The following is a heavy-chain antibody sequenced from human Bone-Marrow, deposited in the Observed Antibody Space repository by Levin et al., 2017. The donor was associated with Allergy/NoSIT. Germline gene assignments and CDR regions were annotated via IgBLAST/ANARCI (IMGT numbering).Heavy chain of an antibody. V-gene: IGHV4-31*03. Sequence: SQTLSLPCTVSGGSISSGGYYWSWIRQHPGKGLEWIGYIYYSGSTYYNPSLKSRVTISVDTSKNQFSLKLSSVTAADTAVYYCARDPLARFDYTYWDAFDSWGQGTMVTVSS. D-gene: IGHD4-11*01. CDR3: ARDPLARFDYTYWDAFDS. CDR1: GGSISSGGYY. J-gene: IGHJ3*02. CDR2: IYYSGST.